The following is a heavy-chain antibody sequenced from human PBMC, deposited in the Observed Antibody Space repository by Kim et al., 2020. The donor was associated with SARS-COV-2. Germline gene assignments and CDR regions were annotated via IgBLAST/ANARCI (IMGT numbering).Heavy chain of an antibody. CDR3: AREVGAKDY. Sequence: GGSLRLSCAASGFIFSTCTMHWVRQAPGKGLEWVAGILYDGRNKYYADSVTGRFTISRDNSKNTLHLQMNSLRPEDTAVYYCAREVGAKDYWGQGTLVTV. CDR2: ILYDGRNK. CDR1: GFIFSTCT. D-gene: IGHD1-26*01. J-gene: IGHJ4*02. V-gene: IGHV3-30*04.